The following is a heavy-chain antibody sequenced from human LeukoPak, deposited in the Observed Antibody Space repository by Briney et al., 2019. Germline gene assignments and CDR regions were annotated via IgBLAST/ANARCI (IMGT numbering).Heavy chain of an antibody. CDR1: GFIISNYW. CDR3: ARGRFNYGRGMDV. J-gene: IGHJ6*02. D-gene: IGHD5-18*01. CDR2: IKQAESER. Sequence: PGGSLRLSCAGSGFIISNYWMSWVRQAPGKGLEWVANIKQAESERFYVDSVKDRFIISRENAENSVYLQMNSLRDEDTAVYYCARGRFNYGRGMDVWGQGTTVIVSS. V-gene: IGHV3-7*01.